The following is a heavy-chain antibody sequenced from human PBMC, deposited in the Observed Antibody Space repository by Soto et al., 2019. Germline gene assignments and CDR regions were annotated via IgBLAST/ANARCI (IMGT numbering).Heavy chain of an antibody. Sequence: GGSLTLSRPASGFTICSYATSWVRQAPGKGLEWVSAISGSGGSTYYADSVKGRFTISRDNSKNTLYLQMNSLRAEDTAVYYCAKLIRPPFWDDFCWSVPWGQGTLVTVSA. D-gene: IGHD3-3*01. J-gene: IGHJ5*02. V-gene: IGHV3-23*01. CDR1: GFTICSYA. CDR2: ISGSGGST. CDR3: AKLIRPPFWDDFCWSVP.